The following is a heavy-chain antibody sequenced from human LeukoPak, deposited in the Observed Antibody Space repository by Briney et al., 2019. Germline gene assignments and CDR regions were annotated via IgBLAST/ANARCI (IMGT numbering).Heavy chain of an antibody. D-gene: IGHD1-26*01. CDR2: IYPSGST. CDR3: ARGIVGATFYFDY. CDR1: GGSISSSSYY. V-gene: IGHV4-39*07. J-gene: IGHJ4*02. Sequence: PSETLSLTCTVSGGSISSSSYYWGWIRQPPGKGLEWIGSIYPSGSTIYNPSLKSRVTMSEDTSKNQFSLKLSSVTAADTAVYYCARGIVGATFYFDYWGQGTLVTVSS.